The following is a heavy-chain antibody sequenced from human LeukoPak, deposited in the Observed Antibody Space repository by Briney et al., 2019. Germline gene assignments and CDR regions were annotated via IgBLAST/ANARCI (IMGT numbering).Heavy chain of an antibody. CDR2: INSDGSST. V-gene: IGHV3-74*01. CDR3: TRGSNSGFDP. Sequence: GGSLRLSCAASGFTFSSYWMHWVRQAPGEGLVWVSYINSDGSSTTYADSVKGRFTISRDNAKNTLYLQMNSLRSEDTAVYYCTRGSNSGFDPRGQGTLVTVSS. CDR1: GFTFSSYW. J-gene: IGHJ5*02. D-gene: IGHD2/OR15-2a*01.